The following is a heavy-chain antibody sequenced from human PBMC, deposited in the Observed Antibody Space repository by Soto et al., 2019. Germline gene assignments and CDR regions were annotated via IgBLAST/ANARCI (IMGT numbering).Heavy chain of an antibody. CDR3: ARDRSDSSRADSFDV. CDR2: IYRGVST. Sequence: GSLRLSCAVSGFTVSNTYMSWVRQAPGKGLEWVAVIYRGVSTHYADSVKGRFTISRDDSKNTIYLQMNSLRAEDTAVYYCARDRSDSSRADSFDVWGQGTMVTVSS. V-gene: IGHV3-53*01. J-gene: IGHJ3*01. CDR1: GFTVSNTY. D-gene: IGHD6-25*01.